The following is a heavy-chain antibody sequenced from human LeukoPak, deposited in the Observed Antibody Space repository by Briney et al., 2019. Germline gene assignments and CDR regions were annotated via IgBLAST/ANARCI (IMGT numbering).Heavy chain of an antibody. D-gene: IGHD2-2*02. CDR2: IKQDGSEK. V-gene: IGHV3-7*01. CDR3: AKSICSATSCHTDRSAFDI. CDR1: GFTFSSYR. J-gene: IGHJ3*02. Sequence: PGGSLRLSCAASGFTFSSYRMSWVRQAPGKGLEWVANIKQDGSEKYYVDSVKGRFTISRDNAKNSLYLQMNSLRTDDTAVYYCAKSICSATSCHTDRSAFDIWGQGTMVTVSS.